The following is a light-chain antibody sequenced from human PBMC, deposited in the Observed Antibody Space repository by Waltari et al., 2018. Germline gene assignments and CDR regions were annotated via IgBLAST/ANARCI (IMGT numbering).Light chain of an antibody. J-gene: IGKJ2*01. Sequence: EIVLTQSPGILSLSPGERATLSCRASQRVNSRYLAWYQQKPGQAPRLLIYDTSSRPTGITDRFSGSGSETDFTLTISRLEPEDFAVYYCQQYGDSPPYTFGQGTKLEIK. V-gene: IGKV3-20*01. CDR1: QRVNSRY. CDR3: QQYGDSPPYT. CDR2: DTS.